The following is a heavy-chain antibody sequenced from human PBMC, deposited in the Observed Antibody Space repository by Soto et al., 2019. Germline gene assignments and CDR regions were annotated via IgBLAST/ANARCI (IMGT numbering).Heavy chain of an antibody. D-gene: IGHD6-13*01. CDR2: IYHSGST. Sequence: SETLSLTCTVSGASISSGGYSWSWIRHPPGQGLEWIGYIYHSGSTYYNPSLKSRVTTSVDRSKNQFSLKLSSVTAADTAVYYCARVAAAAGTELYYFDYWGQATLVTVSS. V-gene: IGHV4-30-2*01. J-gene: IGHJ4*02. CDR1: GASISSGGYS. CDR3: ARVAAAAGTELYYFDY.